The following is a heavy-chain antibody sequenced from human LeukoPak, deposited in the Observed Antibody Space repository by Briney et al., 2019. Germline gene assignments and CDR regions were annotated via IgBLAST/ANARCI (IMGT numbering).Heavy chain of an antibody. V-gene: IGHV4-34*01. Sequence: SETLSLTCAVYGGSFSGYYWSWIRQPPGKGLEWIGEINHSRSTNYNPSLKSRVTISVDTSKNQFSLKLSSVTAADTAVYYCARGNIGPYYFDYWGQGTLVTVSS. CDR1: GGSFSGYY. CDR2: INHSRST. D-gene: IGHD2/OR15-2a*01. CDR3: ARGNIGPYYFDY. J-gene: IGHJ4*02.